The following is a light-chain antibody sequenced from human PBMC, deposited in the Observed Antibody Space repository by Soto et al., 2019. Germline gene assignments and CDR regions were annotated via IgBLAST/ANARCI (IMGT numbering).Light chain of an antibody. CDR2: NVS. Sequence: SVLTQPASGSGSPGQSITISCTGTGSDVGAYDYVSWYQQHPGKAPKVMIHNVSNRPSGVSSRFSGSKSGNTASLTISGPQAEDEADYYCSSYTTSGTEVFGTGTKVTVL. J-gene: IGLJ1*01. CDR1: GSDVGAYDY. CDR3: SSYTTSGTEV. V-gene: IGLV2-14*01.